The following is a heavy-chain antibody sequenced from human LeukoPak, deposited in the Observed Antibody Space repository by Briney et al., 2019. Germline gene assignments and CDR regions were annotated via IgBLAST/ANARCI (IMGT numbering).Heavy chain of an antibody. D-gene: IGHD4-17*01. CDR3: ARGSYGDYFLYYFDY. CDR2: ISGSGSHI. CDR1: GFTFRSYS. J-gene: IGHJ4*02. V-gene: IGHV3-21*01. Sequence: PGGSLRLSCAASGFTFRSYSMNWVRQAPGKGLEWVASISGSGSHIYDADSLKGRFTISRDNANHSLYLQMNSLRAEDTAVYYCARGSYGDYFLYYFDYWGQGTLVTVSS.